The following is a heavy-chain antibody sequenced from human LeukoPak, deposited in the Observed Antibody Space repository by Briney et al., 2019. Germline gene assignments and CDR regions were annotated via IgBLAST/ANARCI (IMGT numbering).Heavy chain of an antibody. J-gene: IGHJ6*02. CDR2: INSDGTST. CDR3: ARGGDKNYYYYGMDD. V-gene: IGHV3-74*01. CDR1: GFTFSSYW. Sequence: PGGSLRLSCAASGFTFSSYWMHWVRQAPGKGLVWVSRINSDGTSTSYADSVKGRFTISRDNAKNTLYLQMNSLRAEDTAVYFCARGGDKNYYYYGMDDWGQGTTVTVSS. D-gene: IGHD2/OR15-2a*01.